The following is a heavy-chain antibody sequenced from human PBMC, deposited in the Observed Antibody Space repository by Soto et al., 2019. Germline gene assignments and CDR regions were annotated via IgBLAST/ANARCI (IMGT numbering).Heavy chain of an antibody. J-gene: IGHJ6*02. V-gene: IGHV3-30*18. CDR3: AKHQGGVPDFYYGMDV. CDR1: GFTFSSYG. CDR2: ISYDGSNK. D-gene: IGHD3-3*01. Sequence: QVQLVESGGGVVQPGRSLRLSCAASGFTFSSYGMHWVRQAPGKGLEWVAVISYDGSNKYYADSVKGRFTISRDNSKNXLYLQMNSLRTEDTAVYYCAKHQGGVPDFYYGMDVWGQGTTVTVSS.